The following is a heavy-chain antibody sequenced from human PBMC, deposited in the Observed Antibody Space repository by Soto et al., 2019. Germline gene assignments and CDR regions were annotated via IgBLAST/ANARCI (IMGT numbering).Heavy chain of an antibody. V-gene: IGHV3-23*01. CDR1: GFTFNNYG. Sequence: GGSLRLSCAASGFTFNNYGMNWVRQAPGKGLEWVSGISGGGANTYYTDSVKGRFTISRDNSKNTVHLQMNRLRAEDTAVYYCAKSRHWLVSDWGQGTLVTVSS. CDR2: ISGGGANT. D-gene: IGHD6-19*01. J-gene: IGHJ4*02. CDR3: AKSRHWLVSD.